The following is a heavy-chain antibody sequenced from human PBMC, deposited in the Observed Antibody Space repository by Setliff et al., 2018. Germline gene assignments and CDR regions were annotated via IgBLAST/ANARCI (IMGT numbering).Heavy chain of an antibody. D-gene: IGHD1-20*01. J-gene: IGHJ4*02. CDR2: INHSGST. CDR1: GYSISSGYY. CDR3: SRGQDNSKVGHD. Sequence: PSETLSLTCTVSGYSISSGYYWGWIRQPPGKGLEWIGEINHSGSTNYNPSLKSRVTISVDTSKNQFPLKVTSVTAADTAMYYCSRGQDNSKVGHDWGQGTLVTVSS. V-gene: IGHV4-38-2*02.